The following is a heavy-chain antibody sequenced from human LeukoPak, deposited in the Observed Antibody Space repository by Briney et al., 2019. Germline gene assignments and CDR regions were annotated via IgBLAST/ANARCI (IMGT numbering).Heavy chain of an antibody. Sequence: GGSLRLSCAASGFTFSSYAMSWVRQAPGKGLEWISAISGSGGNTYYADSVKGRFTISRDNSKNTLYLQMNGLRVEDTAVYYCVVWGEDRSGHRFDFWGQGTLVTVSS. CDR3: VVWGEDRSGHRFDF. D-gene: IGHD3-22*01. J-gene: IGHJ4*02. V-gene: IGHV3-23*01. CDR2: ISGSGGNT. CDR1: GFTFSSYA.